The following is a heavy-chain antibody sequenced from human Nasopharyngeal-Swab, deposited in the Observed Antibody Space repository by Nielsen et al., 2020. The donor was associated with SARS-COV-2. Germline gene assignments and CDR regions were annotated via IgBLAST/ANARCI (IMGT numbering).Heavy chain of an antibody. D-gene: IGHD3-3*01. V-gene: IGHV4-59*01. Sequence: SETLSLTCTVSGGSISSYYWSWIRQPPGKGLEWIGYIYYSGSTNYNPSLKSRVTISVGTSKNQFSLKLSSVTAADTAVYYCARSGDDFWSGYFDYWGQGTLVTVSS. J-gene: IGHJ4*02. CDR1: GGSISSYY. CDR3: ARSGDDFWSGYFDY. CDR2: IYYSGST.